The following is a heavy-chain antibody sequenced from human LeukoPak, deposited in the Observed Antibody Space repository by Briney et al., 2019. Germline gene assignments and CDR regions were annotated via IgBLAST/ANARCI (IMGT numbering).Heavy chain of an antibody. D-gene: IGHD4-17*01. Sequence: SGGSLRLSCAASGFTFSTSWMSWLRQAPGKGLECVAIIKHDGSDKYYVDSVKGRFTISRDNAKNSLYLQMSSLRVEDTAVYYCASAVRVPDSWGQGTLVTVSS. V-gene: IGHV3-7*01. CDR3: ASAVRVPDS. J-gene: IGHJ4*02. CDR2: IKHDGSDK. CDR1: GFTFSTSW.